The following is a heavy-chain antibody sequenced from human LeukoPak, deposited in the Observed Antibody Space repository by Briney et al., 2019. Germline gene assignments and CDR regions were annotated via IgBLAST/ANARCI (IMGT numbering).Heavy chain of an antibody. Sequence: PGGSLRLSCVASGFTFSSYAMSWVRQAPGKGLEWVSAISGSGGSTYYADSVKGRFTISRDNSKNTLYLQMNSLRAEDTAVYYCPKGPDDYYGMDVWGQGTRSPSP. CDR1: GFTFSSYA. V-gene: IGHV3-23*01. CDR2: ISGSGGST. CDR3: PKGPDDYYGMDV. J-gene: IGHJ6*02.